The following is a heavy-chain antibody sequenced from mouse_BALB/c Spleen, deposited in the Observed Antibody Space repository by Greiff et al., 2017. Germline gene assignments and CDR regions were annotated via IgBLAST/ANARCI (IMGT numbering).Heavy chain of an antibody. V-gene: IGHV1-77*01. CDR1: GYTFTDYY. Sequence: VQVVESGAELARPGASVKLSCKASGYTFTDYYINWVKQRTGQGLEWIGEIYPGSGNTYYNEKFKGKATLTADKSSSTAYMQLSSLTSEDSAVYFCARYGVINYAMDYWGQGTSVTVSS. D-gene: IGHD2-4*01. CDR2: IYPGSGNT. J-gene: IGHJ4*01. CDR3: ARYGVINYAMDY.